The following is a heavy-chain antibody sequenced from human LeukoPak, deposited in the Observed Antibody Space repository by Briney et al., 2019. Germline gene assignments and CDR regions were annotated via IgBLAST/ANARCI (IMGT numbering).Heavy chain of an antibody. J-gene: IGHJ2*01. CDR2: INAGNGNT. CDR3: ARDWHWGFDL. V-gene: IGHV1-3*03. CDR1: GYTFTSYA. Sequence: ASVKVSCKASGYTFTSYAMHWVRQAPGQRLEWMGWINAGNGNTKYSQEFQGRVTMTRDTSTNTVYMELSSLRSEDTAVYYCARDWHWGFDLWGRGTLVTVSS.